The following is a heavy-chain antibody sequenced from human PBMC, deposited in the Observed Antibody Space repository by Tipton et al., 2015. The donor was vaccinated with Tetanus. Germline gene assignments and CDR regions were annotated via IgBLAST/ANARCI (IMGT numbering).Heavy chain of an antibody. D-gene: IGHD3-3*01. CDR1: GESISRSY. CDR3: ARANYDSSKKGPFDA. V-gene: IGHV4-59*01. CDR2: IHDNETT. Sequence: TLSLTCSVSGESISRSYWSWIRLSPGKGLEWIGYIHDNETTKYNPSLESRVTMSLDTSKNQVFLKLASVTAADTAVYFCARANYDSSKKGPFDAWGQGILVIVS. J-gene: IGHJ4*02.